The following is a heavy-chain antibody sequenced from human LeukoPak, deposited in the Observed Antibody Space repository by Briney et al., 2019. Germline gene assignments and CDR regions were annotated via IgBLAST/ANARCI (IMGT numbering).Heavy chain of an antibody. Sequence: SETLSLTCTVSGGSISSSSYYWGWIRQPPGKGLEWIGSIYYSGSTYYNPSLKSRVTISVDTSKNRFSLKLSSVTAADTAVYYCARHFGLFDPWGQGTLVTVSS. D-gene: IGHD3-3*01. J-gene: IGHJ5*02. CDR2: IYYSGST. CDR1: GGSISSSSYY. V-gene: IGHV4-39*01. CDR3: ARHFGLFDP.